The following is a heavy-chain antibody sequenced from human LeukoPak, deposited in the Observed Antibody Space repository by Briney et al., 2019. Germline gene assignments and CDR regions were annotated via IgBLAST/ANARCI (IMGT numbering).Heavy chain of an antibody. CDR3: AREGFYSSSSGYYFDY. J-gene: IGHJ4*02. D-gene: IGHD6-6*01. V-gene: IGHV3-21*01. Sequence: GGSLRLSCAASGFTFNNYNMNWVRQAPGKGLEWVSSIASSSTYIYYADSVKGRFTISRDNAKNSLYLQMNSLRAEDTAVYYCAREGFYSSSSGYYFDYWGQGTLVTVSS. CDR2: IASSSTYI. CDR1: GFTFNNYN.